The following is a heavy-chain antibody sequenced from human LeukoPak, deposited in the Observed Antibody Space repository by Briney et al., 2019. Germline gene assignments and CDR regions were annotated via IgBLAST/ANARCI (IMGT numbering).Heavy chain of an antibody. J-gene: IGHJ6*04. V-gene: IGHV3-48*04. D-gene: IGHD3-10*02. Sequence: GGSLRLSCAASGFTFSGFSMNWVRQAPGKGLEWVSYISSSGSTIYYADSVKGRFTISRDNAKNPLYLQMNSLRAEDTAVYYCAELGITMIGGVWGKGTTVTISS. CDR2: ISSSGSTI. CDR3: AELGITMIGGV. CDR1: GFTFSGFS.